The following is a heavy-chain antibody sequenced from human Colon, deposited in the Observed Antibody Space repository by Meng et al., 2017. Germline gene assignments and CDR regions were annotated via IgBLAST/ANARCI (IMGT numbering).Heavy chain of an antibody. J-gene: IGHJ4*02. CDR3: AREGPIAVAGYDY. CDR1: GCSVKVVIDS. CDR2: IYSSGST. D-gene: IGHD6-19*01. Sequence: QRSGPELVRPLVTLSLPVNASGCSVKVVIDSWNGTRQPPGKTLEWIGYIYSSGSTTYNPSLKSRVTISLDTPKNQFSLKLTSVTAADTAVYYCAREGPIAVAGYDYWGQGTLVTVSS. V-gene: IGHV4-61*01.